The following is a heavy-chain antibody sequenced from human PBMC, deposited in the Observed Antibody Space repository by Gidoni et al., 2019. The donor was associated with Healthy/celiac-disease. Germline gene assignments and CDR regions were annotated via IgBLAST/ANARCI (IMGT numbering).Heavy chain of an antibody. V-gene: IGHV3-30-3*01. Sequence: SYAMHWVRQAPGKGLEWVAVISYDGSNKYYADSVKGRFTISRDNSKNTLYLQMNSLRAEDTAVYYCAREELPLDYWGQGTLVTVSS. CDR1: SYA. D-gene: IGHD1-7*01. CDR3: AREELPLDY. J-gene: IGHJ4*02. CDR2: ISYDGSNK.